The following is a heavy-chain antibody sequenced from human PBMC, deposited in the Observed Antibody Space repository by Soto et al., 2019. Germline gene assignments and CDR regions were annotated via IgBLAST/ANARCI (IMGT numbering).Heavy chain of an antibody. Sequence: GGSLRLSCAASGFTFSSYAMHWVRQAPGKGLEWVAVISYDGSNKYYADSVKGRFTISRDNSKNTLCLQMNSLRAEDTAVYYCAREGPIGYYDSSPYFDYWGQGTLVTVSS. CDR1: GFTFSSYA. D-gene: IGHD3-22*01. J-gene: IGHJ4*02. CDR3: AREGPIGYYDSSPYFDY. CDR2: ISYDGSNK. V-gene: IGHV3-30-3*01.